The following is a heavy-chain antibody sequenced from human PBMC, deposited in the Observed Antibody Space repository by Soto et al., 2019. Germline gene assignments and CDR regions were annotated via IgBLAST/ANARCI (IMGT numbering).Heavy chain of an antibody. Sequence: PSETLSLTCTVSGGSISSGDYYWSWIRQPPGKGLEWIGYIYYSGSTYYNPSLKSRVTISVDTSKNQFSLKLSSVTAADTAVYYCARDKSTRGYYDFWSGYYDTRVWFDPWGQGTLVTSPQ. CDR1: GGSISSGDYY. D-gene: IGHD3-3*01. CDR3: ARDKSTRGYYDFWSGYYDTRVWFDP. CDR2: IYYSGST. V-gene: IGHV4-30-4*01. J-gene: IGHJ5*02.